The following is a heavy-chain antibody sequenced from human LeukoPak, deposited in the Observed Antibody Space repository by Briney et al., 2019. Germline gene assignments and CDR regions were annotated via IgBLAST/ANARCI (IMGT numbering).Heavy chain of an antibody. V-gene: IGHV3-23*01. CDR3: AKLGGGQYYYYGMDV. J-gene: IGHJ6*02. CDR2: ISGSGGST. CDR1: GFTFSSYA. D-gene: IGHD3-16*01. Sequence: SGGSLRLSCAASGFTFSSYAMSWVRQAPGKGLEWVSAISGSGGSTYYADSVKGRFTISRDNSKNTLYLQMNSLRAEDTAVNYCAKLGGGQYYYYGMDVWGQGTTVTVSS.